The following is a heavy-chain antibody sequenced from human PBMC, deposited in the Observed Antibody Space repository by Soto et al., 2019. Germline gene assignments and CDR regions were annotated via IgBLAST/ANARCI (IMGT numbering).Heavy chain of an antibody. CDR2: IKQDGSEK. J-gene: IGHJ4*02. V-gene: IGHV3-7*01. D-gene: IGHD3-22*01. CDR1: GFTFSTYW. Sequence: GGSLRLSCSASGFTFSTYWMSWVRQAPGKGLEWVANIKQDGSEKYYVDSVRGRFTISRDTAKNSLYLQMNSLRAEDTAVYYCARAYYSDSSGFSPGGYWGQGTLVTVSS. CDR3: ARAYYSDSSGFSPGGY.